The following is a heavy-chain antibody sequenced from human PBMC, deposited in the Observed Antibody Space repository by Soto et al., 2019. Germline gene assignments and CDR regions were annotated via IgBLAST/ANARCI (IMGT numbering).Heavy chain of an antibody. Sequence: ASGKVSCKASGYTFTTYHMHWVRQAPGHGLEWMGIISTSGGRTNYAQKLQGRVTITAFKSTSTAYMELSSLRSEDMAVYYCARDSGSPDAFDIWGQGTMVTVSS. CDR1: GYTFTTYH. J-gene: IGHJ3*02. CDR2: ISTSGGRT. CDR3: ARDSGSPDAFDI. D-gene: IGHD1-26*01. V-gene: IGHV1-46*01.